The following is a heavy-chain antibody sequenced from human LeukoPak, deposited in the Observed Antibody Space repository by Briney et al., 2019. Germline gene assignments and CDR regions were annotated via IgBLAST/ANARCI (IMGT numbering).Heavy chain of an antibody. D-gene: IGHD2-2*01. CDR3: AREPYCSSTSCYDYYYYYGMDV. CDR1: GFTFSSYA. J-gene: IGHJ6*02. CDR2: INHSGST. Sequence: GSLRLSCAASGFTFSSYAMSWIRQPPGKGLEWIGEINHSGSTNYNPSLKSRVTISVDTSKNQFSLKLSSVTAADTAVYYCAREPYCSSTSCYDYYYYYGMDVWGQGTTVTVSS. V-gene: IGHV4-34*01.